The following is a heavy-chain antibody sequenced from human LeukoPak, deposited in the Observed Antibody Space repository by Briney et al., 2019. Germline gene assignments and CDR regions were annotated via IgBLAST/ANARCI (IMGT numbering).Heavy chain of an antibody. Sequence: PSETLSLTCAVSGGSISSGGYSWSWIRQPPGKGLEWIGYINHSGSTNYNPSLKSRVTISVDTSKNQFSLKLSSVTAADTAVYYCARGQGGYVSYYYYGMDVWGQGTTVTVSS. V-gene: IGHV4-30-2*01. CDR3: ARGQGGYVSYYYYGMDV. CDR2: INHSGST. J-gene: IGHJ6*02. D-gene: IGHD5/OR15-5a*01. CDR1: GGSISSGGYS.